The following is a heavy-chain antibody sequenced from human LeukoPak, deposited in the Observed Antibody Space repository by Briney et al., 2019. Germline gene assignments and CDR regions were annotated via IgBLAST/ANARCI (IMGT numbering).Heavy chain of an antibody. CDR3: ARPEGDCGGDCYYDY. CDR1: GYTFSGYY. V-gene: IGHV1-18*04. J-gene: IGHJ4*02. Sequence: ASVKVSCKASGYTFSGYYIHWVRQAPGQGLEWMGRISPNSGNTNYAQKLQGRVTMTTDTSTSTAYMELRSLRSDDTAVYYCARPEGDCGGDCYYDYWGQGTLVTVSS. D-gene: IGHD2-21*02. CDR2: ISPNSGNT.